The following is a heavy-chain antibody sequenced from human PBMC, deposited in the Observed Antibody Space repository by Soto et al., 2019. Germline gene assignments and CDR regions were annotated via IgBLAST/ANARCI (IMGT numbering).Heavy chain of an antibody. CDR2: ISGSGGST. D-gene: IGHD3-3*01. Sequence: GGSLRLSCAASGFTFSSYAMSWVRQAPGKGLEWVSAISGSGGSTYYADSVKGRFTISRDNSKNTLYLQMNSLRAEDTAVYYCAKFSGFLEWLLYFDYWGQGTLVTVSS. V-gene: IGHV3-23*01. J-gene: IGHJ4*02. CDR1: GFTFSSYA. CDR3: AKFSGFLEWLLYFDY.